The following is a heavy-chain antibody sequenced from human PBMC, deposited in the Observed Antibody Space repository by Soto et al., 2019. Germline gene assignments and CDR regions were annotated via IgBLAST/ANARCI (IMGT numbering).Heavy chain of an antibody. D-gene: IGHD5-12*01. J-gene: IGHJ6*02. CDR3: AREGGGIVATAYRMDV. CDR1: GYSFISYW. Sequence: PGESLKVSCKGSGYSFISYWSGWVRQMPGKGLEWMGIIYPGDSDTRYSPSFQGQVTISADKSISTAYLQWSSLKASDTAMYYCAREGGGIVATAYRMDVWGQGTTVTVSS. V-gene: IGHV5-51*01. CDR2: IYPGDSDT.